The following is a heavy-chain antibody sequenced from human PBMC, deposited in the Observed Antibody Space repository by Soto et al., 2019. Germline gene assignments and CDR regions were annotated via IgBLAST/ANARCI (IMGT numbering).Heavy chain of an antibody. Sequence: QITLNESGPTQVKPRQTLTLTCTFSGFSLTTSGVGVGWIRQSPGKAPEWLALIYWDDDKRYSPSLKSSLTITKDTSKNQVVLTMADLDPADTATYYCAHRVLRTVFGLVTTTAIYFDFWGQGTPVVVSS. CDR2: IYWDDDK. J-gene: IGHJ4*02. D-gene: IGHD3-3*01. CDR1: GFSLTTSGVG. CDR3: AHRVLRTVFGLVTTTAIYFDF. V-gene: IGHV2-5*02.